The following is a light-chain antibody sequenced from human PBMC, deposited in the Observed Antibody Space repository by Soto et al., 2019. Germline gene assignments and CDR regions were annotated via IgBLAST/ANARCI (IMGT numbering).Light chain of an antibody. CDR2: LAS. Sequence: DIQMTQSPSSLSASVGDRVTITCRASQSISTYLNWYQQRPGKAPKLLIYLASTLQSGVPSRFSGGGSGTDFTLTISSLQPEDFATYYCQESHSTLATFGGGTKVEIK. CDR3: QESHSTLAT. V-gene: IGKV1-39*01. J-gene: IGKJ4*01. CDR1: QSISTY.